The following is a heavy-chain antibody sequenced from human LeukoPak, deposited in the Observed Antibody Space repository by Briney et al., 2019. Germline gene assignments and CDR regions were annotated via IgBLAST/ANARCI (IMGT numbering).Heavy chain of an antibody. J-gene: IGHJ4*02. Sequence: KASETLSLTCTVSGGSISSSSYYWGWIRQPPGKGLEWIGSIYYGGSTYYNPSLKSRVTISVDTSKNQFSLKLSSVTAADTAVYYCVRSDDFWSGYYGYWGQGTLVTVSS. D-gene: IGHD3-3*01. CDR3: VRSDDFWSGYYGY. CDR1: GGSISSSSYY. CDR2: IYYGGST. V-gene: IGHV4-39*07.